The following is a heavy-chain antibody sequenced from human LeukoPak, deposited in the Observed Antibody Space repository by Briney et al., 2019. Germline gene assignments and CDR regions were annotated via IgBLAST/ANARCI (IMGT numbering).Heavy chain of an antibody. D-gene: IGHD3-10*01. CDR1: GGSISGSNW. J-gene: IGHJ3*02. CDR3: ASSPAVLLWFGEFRGGAFDI. Sequence: PWETLSLTCAVSGGSISGSNWWSWVRQPPGKGLEWIGEIYHRGSTNYNPSLKSRVTISVDKSKNQFSLKLSSVTAADTAVYYCASSPAVLLWFGEFRGGAFDIWGQGTMVTVSS. CDR2: IYHRGST. V-gene: IGHV4-4*02.